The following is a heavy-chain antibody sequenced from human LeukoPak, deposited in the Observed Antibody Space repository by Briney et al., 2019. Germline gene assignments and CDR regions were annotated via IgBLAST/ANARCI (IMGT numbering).Heavy chain of an antibody. D-gene: IGHD6-13*01. CDR2: ISAYNGNT. J-gene: IGHJ3*02. V-gene: IGHV1-18*01. Sequence: ASVKVSCKASGYTFTSYGISWVRQAPGQGLEWMGWISAYNGNTNYAQKLQGRVTMTTDTSTSTAYMELRSLRSDDTAVYYCARERSSWGAGDDAFDIWGQGTMVTVSS. CDR1: GYTFTSYG. CDR3: ARERSSWGAGDDAFDI.